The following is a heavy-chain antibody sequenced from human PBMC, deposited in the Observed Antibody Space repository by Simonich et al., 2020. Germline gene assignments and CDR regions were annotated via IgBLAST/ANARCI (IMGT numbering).Heavy chain of an antibody. CDR1: GFTFSSYE. D-gene: IGHD6-6*01. J-gene: IGHJ6*02. CDR2: ISSSGSTI. Sequence: EVQLVESGGGLVQPGGSLRLSCAASGFTFSSYEMNWVRQAPGKGLEWVSYISSSGSTIYYADSVKGRFTISRDNAKNSLYLQMNSLRAEDTAVYYCARDFRLQLVEIETYYYYGMDVWGQGTTVTVSS. V-gene: IGHV3-48*03. CDR3: ARDFRLQLVEIETYYYYGMDV.